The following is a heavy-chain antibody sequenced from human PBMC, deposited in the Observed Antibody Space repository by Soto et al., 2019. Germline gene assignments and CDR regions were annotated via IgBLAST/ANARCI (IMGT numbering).Heavy chain of an antibody. D-gene: IGHD6-13*01. J-gene: IGHJ3*02. CDR2: IIPIFGTA. Sequence: RASVKVSCKASGGTFSSYAISWVRQAPGQGLEWMGGIIPIFGTANYAQKFQGRVTITADESTSTAYMELSSLRSEDTAVYYCARSIAAALLGGAFDIWGQGTMVTV. V-gene: IGHV1-69*13. CDR1: GGTFSSYA. CDR3: ARSIAAALLGGAFDI.